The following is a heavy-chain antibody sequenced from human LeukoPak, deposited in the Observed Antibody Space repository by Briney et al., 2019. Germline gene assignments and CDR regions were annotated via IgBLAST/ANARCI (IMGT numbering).Heavy chain of an antibody. J-gene: IGHJ1*01. CDR2: IIPILGIA. V-gene: IGHV1-69*04. CDR1: GGTFSSYA. D-gene: IGHD1-26*01. Sequence: ASVKVSCKASGGTFSSYAISWVRQAPGQGLEWMGRIIPILGIANYAQKSQGRVTITADKSTSTAYMELSSLRSEDTAVYYCARGQGYFPNAEYFQHWGQGTLVTVSS. CDR3: ARGQGYFPNAEYFQH.